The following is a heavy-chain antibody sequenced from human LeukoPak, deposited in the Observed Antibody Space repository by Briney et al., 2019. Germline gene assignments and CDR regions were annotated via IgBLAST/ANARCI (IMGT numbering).Heavy chain of an antibody. CDR1: GGSISSYY. Sequence: SETLSLTCTVSGGSISSYYWSWIRQPAGKGLEWIGRIYTSGSTNYNPSLKSRVTMSVDTSKNQFSLKLSSVTAADTAVYYCARLLWFGESFYGIDVWGQGTTVTVSS. J-gene: IGHJ6*02. CDR2: IYTSGST. V-gene: IGHV4-4*07. CDR3: ARLLWFGESFYGIDV. D-gene: IGHD3-10*01.